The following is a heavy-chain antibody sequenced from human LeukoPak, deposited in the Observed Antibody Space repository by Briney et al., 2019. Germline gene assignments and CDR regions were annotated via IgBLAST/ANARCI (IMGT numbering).Heavy chain of an antibody. Sequence: GGSLRLSCAASGLTVSSRYMSWVRQAPGKGLEWVSLIYSGTTHYADSVRSRFTISRDNSKNMVYLQMNSLRAEDTAVYYCARDWDYWGQGTLVTVSS. CDR1: GLTVSSRY. J-gene: IGHJ4*02. CDR2: IYSGTT. CDR3: ARDWDY. V-gene: IGHV3-53*01.